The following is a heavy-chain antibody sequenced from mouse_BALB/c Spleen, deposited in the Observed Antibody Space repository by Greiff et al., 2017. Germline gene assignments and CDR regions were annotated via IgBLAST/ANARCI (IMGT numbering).Heavy chain of an antibody. CDR2: IYPGDGDT. D-gene: IGHD2-1*01. CDR3: AREGYGNYGYYYAMDY. CDR1: GYAFSSYW. Sequence: QVQLKESGAELVRPGSSVKISCKASGYAFSSYWMNWVKQRPGQGLEWIGQIYPGDGDTNYNGKFKGKATLTADKSSSTAYMQLSSLTSEDSAVYFCAREGYGNYGYYYAMDYWGQGTSVTVSS. J-gene: IGHJ4*01. V-gene: IGHV1-80*01.